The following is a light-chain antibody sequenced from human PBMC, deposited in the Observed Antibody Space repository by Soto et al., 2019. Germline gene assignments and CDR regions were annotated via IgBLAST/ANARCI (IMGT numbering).Light chain of an antibody. CDR3: QSYDSRLSGVV. V-gene: IGLV1-40*01. Sequence: QSVLTQPPSVSGAPGQRVTLSCTGSISNIGAGYGVHGYQQLPGRAPQLLVYDNTKRHSGVSDRFSGSKSGTSASLAITRLQADDEADYYCQSYDSRLSGVVFGGGTKLTVL. J-gene: IGLJ2*01. CDR1: ISNIGAGYG. CDR2: DNT.